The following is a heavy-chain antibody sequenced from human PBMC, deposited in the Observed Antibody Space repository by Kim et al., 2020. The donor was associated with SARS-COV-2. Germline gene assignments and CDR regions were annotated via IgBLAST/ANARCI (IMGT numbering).Heavy chain of an antibody. Sequence: SQTLSLTCAISGDSVSTNSAAWNRIRQSPSRGLEWLGRTHYSSRWYNDYAVSVKSRITINPDTSKNQFSLQLNSVTPEDTAVYFCARGWLRSGFKYWGQGTLVTVSS. D-gene: IGHD5-12*01. J-gene: IGHJ4*02. CDR2: THYSSRWYN. V-gene: IGHV6-1*01. CDR1: GDSVSTNSAA. CDR3: ARGWLRSGFKY.